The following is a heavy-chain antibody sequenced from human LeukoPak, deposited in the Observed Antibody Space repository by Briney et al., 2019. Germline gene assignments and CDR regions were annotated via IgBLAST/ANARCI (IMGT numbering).Heavy chain of an antibody. Sequence: SETLSLTCAVSGGSISNYYCSWIRQPPGKGLEWLGYIHYSGYTNYNPSLKSRVTISVDTSKNQFSLNLSSVTAADTAVYYCTRHWGSDWYFDLWGRGTLVTVSS. CDR3: TRHWGSDWYFDL. D-gene: IGHD7-27*01. CDR1: GGSISNYY. CDR2: IHYSGYT. J-gene: IGHJ2*01. V-gene: IGHV4-59*01.